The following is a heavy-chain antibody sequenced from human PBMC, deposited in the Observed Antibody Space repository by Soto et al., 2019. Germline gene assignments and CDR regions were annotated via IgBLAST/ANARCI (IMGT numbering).Heavy chain of an antibody. D-gene: IGHD4-17*01. CDR2: IYYSGST. V-gene: IGHV4-31*03. Sequence: LSLTCTVSGGSISSGGYYWSWIRQHPGKGLEWIGYIYYSGSTYYNPSLKSRVTISVDTSKNQFSLKLSSVTAADTAVYYCARDDYGDYVVGYWGQGTLVTVSS. J-gene: IGHJ4*02. CDR1: GGSISSGGYY. CDR3: ARDDYGDYVVGY.